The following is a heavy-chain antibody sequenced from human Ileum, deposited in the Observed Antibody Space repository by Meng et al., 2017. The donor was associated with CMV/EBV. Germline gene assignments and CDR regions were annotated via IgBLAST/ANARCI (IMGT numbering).Heavy chain of an antibody. CDR2: ISYERDAT. CDR3: AKDWSGNYNWFNP. CDR1: EFNFANYG. Sequence: GGSLRLSCATSEFNFANYGIHWVRQAPGKGLEWVAYISYERDATYYGDTVWGRFTISRDNYRGTAYLQMNSLRAEDTAMYYCAKDWSGNYNWFNPWGQGTQVTVSS. D-gene: IGHD3-3*01. V-gene: IGHV3-30*02. J-gene: IGHJ5*02.